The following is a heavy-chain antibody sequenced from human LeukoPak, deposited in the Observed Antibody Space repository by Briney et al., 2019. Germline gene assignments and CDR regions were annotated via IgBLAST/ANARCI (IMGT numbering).Heavy chain of an antibody. CDR2: ISAYNGET. CDR3: ARVAERHLDYYFDY. Sequence: ASVKVSCKASGYTFTNYGITWVRQAPGQGLEWMGWISAYNGETKYAQKFQGRVTMTTDTSSSTAYMELRSLRSDGTAVYFCARVAERHLDYYFDYWGQGTQVTVSS. CDR1: GYTFTNYG. J-gene: IGHJ4*02. V-gene: IGHV1-18*01.